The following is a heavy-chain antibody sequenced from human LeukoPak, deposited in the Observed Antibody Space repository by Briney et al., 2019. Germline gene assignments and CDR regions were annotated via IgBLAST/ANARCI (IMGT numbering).Heavy chain of an antibody. J-gene: IGHJ3*02. CDR1: GYTFTSYD. Sequence: VASVKVSCKASGYTFTSYDINWVRQATGQGLEWMGWMNPNSGNTGYAQKFQGRVTMTRNTSISTAYVELSSLRSEDTAVYYCARGRDVLRFLEWSREPFDAFDIWGQGTMVTVSS. D-gene: IGHD3-3*01. V-gene: IGHV1-8*01. CDR2: MNPNSGNT. CDR3: ARGRDVLRFLEWSREPFDAFDI.